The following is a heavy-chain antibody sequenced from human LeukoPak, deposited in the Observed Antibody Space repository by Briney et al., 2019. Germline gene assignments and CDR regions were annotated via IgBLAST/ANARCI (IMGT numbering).Heavy chain of an antibody. V-gene: IGHV1-2*02. D-gene: IGHD3-10*01. CDR1: GYTFTGYY. J-gene: IGHJ4*02. CDR3: ARRTTMVRGVITALDY. Sequence: GASVKVSCKASGYTFTGYYMHWVRQAPGRGLEWMGWINPDSGGTNYAQKFQGRVTMTRDTSISTAYMELSRLRSDDTAVYYCARRTTMVRGVITALDYWGQGTLVTVSS. CDR2: INPDSGGT.